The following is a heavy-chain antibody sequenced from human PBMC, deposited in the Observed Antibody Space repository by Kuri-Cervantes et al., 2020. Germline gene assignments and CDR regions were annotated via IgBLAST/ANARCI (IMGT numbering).Heavy chain of an antibody. CDR3: ARDLISAKGGGYGYYFDY. Sequence: LSLTCAASGFTFSSYGMHWVRQAPGKGLEWVAVIWYDGSNKYYADSVKGRFTISRDSSKNTLYLQMDSLRVDDTAVYYCARDLISAKGGGYGYYFDYWGQGTVVTVSS. D-gene: IGHD5-18*01. CDR2: IWYDGSNK. V-gene: IGHV3-33*01. CDR1: GFTFSSYG. J-gene: IGHJ4*02.